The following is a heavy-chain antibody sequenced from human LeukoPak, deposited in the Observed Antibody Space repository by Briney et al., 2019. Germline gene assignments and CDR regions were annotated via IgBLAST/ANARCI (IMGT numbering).Heavy chain of an antibody. V-gene: IGHV4-59*01. J-gene: IGHJ4*02. CDR3: ARSSGYSFYFDY. Sequence: SETLSLTCTVSGGSISSYYWSWIRQPPGKGLEWIGYIYYSGSTNYNPPLKSRVTISVDTSKNQFSLKLSSVTAADTAVYYCARSSGYSFYFDYWGQGTLVTVSS. D-gene: IGHD3-22*01. CDR2: IYYSGST. CDR1: GGSISSYY.